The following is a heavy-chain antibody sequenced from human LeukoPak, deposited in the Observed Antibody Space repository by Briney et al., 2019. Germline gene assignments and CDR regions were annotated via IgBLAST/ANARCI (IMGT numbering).Heavy chain of an antibody. CDR2: INHSGST. J-gene: IGHJ2*01. Sequence: PSETLSLTCAVYGGSFSGYYWSWVRQPPGKGLEWIGEINHSGSTNYNPSLKSRVTTSVDTSKNQFSLKLSSVTAADTAVYYCARGKKYSSSSGWYFDLWGRGTLVTVSS. D-gene: IGHD6-6*01. CDR3: ARGKKYSSSSGWYFDL. V-gene: IGHV4-34*01. CDR1: GGSFSGYY.